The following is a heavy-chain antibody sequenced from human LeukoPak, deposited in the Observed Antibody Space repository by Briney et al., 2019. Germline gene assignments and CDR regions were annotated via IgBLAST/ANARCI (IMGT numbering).Heavy chain of an antibody. D-gene: IGHD4-17*01. CDR2: IYGSGGGQT. V-gene: IGHV3-23*01. J-gene: IGHJ4*02. CDR3: AKDVKSDGVWDIDH. CDR1: GFTFRDYT. Sequence: GGSLRLSCAASGFTFRDYTMNWVRQAPGKGLEWVSGIYGSGGGQTFYADSVRGRFIISRDDSRNLVFLHMDRLRVEDTGLYYCAKDVKSDGVWDIDHWGQGTVVTVSS.